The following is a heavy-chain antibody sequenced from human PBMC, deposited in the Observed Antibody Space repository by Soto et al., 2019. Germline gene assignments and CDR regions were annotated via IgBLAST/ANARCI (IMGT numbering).Heavy chain of an antibody. D-gene: IGHD2-8*01. CDR1: GGTFSSYA. CDR2: IIPIFGAA. Sequence: GASVKVSCKASGGTFSSYAISWVRQAPGQGLEWMGGIIPIFGAANYAQKFQGRVTITADESTSTAYMELSSLRSEGTAVYYCARVSDLYCTNGVCSGFDPWGQGTLVTVSS. J-gene: IGHJ5*02. CDR3: ARVSDLYCTNGVCSGFDP. V-gene: IGHV1-69*13.